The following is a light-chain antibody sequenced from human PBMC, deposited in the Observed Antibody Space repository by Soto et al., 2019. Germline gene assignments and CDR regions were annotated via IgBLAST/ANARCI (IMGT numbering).Light chain of an antibody. Sequence: ETVMTQSPATLSVSPGERATLSCRASQSVGANLAWYQQRPGQTPRLLIYGASTRAAGIPARFSGSGSGTEFTLTISSLQPEDFAVYYCHQYNNWPLTFGGGTKVDIK. J-gene: IGKJ4*01. V-gene: IGKV3-15*01. CDR2: GAS. CDR3: HQYNNWPLT. CDR1: QSVGAN.